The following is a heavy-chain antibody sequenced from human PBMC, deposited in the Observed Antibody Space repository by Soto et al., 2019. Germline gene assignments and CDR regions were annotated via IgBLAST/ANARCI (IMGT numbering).Heavy chain of an antibody. CDR1: GFTFSSYW. V-gene: IGHV3-7*01. CDR2: IKQDGSEK. Sequence: PGGSLRLSCAASGFTFSSYWMSWVRQAPGKGLEWVANIKQDGSEKYYVDSVKGRFTISRDNAKNSLYLQMNSLRAEDTAVYYCARVRSGSGYYYNPYFDYWGQGTLVTVSS. D-gene: IGHD3-22*01. J-gene: IGHJ4*02. CDR3: ARVRSGSGYYYNPYFDY.